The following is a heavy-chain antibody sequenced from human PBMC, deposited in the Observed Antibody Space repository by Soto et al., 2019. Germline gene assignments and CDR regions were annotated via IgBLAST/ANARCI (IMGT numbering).Heavy chain of an antibody. D-gene: IGHD6-13*01. CDR1: GGTFSSYA. CDR2: IIPIFGTA. V-gene: IGHV1-69*13. Sequence: SVKVSCKASGGTFSSYAISWVRQAPGQGLEWMGGIIPIFGTANYAQKFQGRVTITADESTSTAYMELSSLRSEDTAVYYCARDRKQLVWWAIDYYYYGMDVWGQGTTVTV. J-gene: IGHJ6*02. CDR3: ARDRKQLVWWAIDYYYYGMDV.